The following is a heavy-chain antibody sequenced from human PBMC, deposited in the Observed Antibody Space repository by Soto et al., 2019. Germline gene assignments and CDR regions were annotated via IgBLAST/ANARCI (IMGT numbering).Heavy chain of an antibody. CDR1: GYTFTSYG. CDR3: ATVNCAGYDFWSGYSQGTNWFDP. CDR2: ISAYNGNT. V-gene: IGHV1-18*01. J-gene: IGHJ5*02. D-gene: IGHD3-3*01. Sequence: GASVKVSCRASGYTFTSYGISWVRQAPGQGLEWMGWISAYNGNTNYAQKLQGRVTMTEDTSTDTAYMELSSLRSEDTAVYYCATVNCAGYDFWSGYSQGTNWFDPWGQGTLVTVSS.